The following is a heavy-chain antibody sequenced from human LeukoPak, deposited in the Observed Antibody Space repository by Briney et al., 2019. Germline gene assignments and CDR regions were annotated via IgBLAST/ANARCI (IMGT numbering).Heavy chain of an antibody. CDR3: ARDALHYYDSSGSPAGY. D-gene: IGHD3-22*01. CDR2: INSDGSST. Sequence: PGGSLRLSCAASGFTFSSYWMHWVRQAPGKGLWWVSRINSDGSSTSYADSVKGRFTIYRDNAKNTLYLQMNSLRAEDTAVYYCARDALHYYDSSGSPAGYWGQGTLVTVSS. CDR1: GFTFSSYW. V-gene: IGHV3-74*01. J-gene: IGHJ4*02.